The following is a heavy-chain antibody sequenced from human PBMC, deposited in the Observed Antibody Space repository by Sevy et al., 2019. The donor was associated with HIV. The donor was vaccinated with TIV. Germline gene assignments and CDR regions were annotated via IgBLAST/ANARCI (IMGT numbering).Heavy chain of an antibody. J-gene: IGHJ4*02. CDR1: GFTFSSYA. Sequence: GGSLRLSCAASGFTFSSYAMHWVRQAPGKGLEWVAVISYDGSNKYYADSEKGRFTISRDNSKNTLHLQMNSLRAEDTAVYYCARDLRRSQGGYPHNWGQGTLVTVSS. V-gene: IGHV3-30-3*01. D-gene: IGHD2-15*01. CDR2: ISYDGSNK. CDR3: ARDLRRSQGGYPHN.